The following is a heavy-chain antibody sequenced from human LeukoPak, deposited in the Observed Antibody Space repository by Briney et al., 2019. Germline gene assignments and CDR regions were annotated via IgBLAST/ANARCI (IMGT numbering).Heavy chain of an antibody. V-gene: IGHV3-21*01. J-gene: IGHJ3*02. CDR3: TRVVIVGATHDAFDI. CDR1: GFTFSGYS. Sequence: GGSLRLSCAASGFTFSGYSMNWVRQAPGKGLEWVSSISSSSSYIYYADSVKGRFTISRDNAKNSLYLQMNSLRAEDTAVYYCTRVVIVGATHDAFDIWGQGTMVTVSS. CDR2: ISSSSSYI. D-gene: IGHD1-26*01.